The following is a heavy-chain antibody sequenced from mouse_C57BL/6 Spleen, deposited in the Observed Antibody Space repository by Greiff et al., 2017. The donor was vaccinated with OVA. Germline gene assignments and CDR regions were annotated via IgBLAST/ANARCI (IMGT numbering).Heavy chain of an antibody. Sequence: QVQLQQPGAELVRPGSSVKLSCKASGYTFTSYWMDWVKQRPGQGLEWIGNIYPSDSETHYNQKFKDKATLTVDKSSSTAYMQLSSLTSEDSAVYYCARPGSVHYYAMDYWGQGTSVTVSS. CDR2: IYPSDSET. CDR3: ARPGSVHYYAMDY. V-gene: IGHV1-61*01. CDR1: GYTFTSYW. J-gene: IGHJ4*01.